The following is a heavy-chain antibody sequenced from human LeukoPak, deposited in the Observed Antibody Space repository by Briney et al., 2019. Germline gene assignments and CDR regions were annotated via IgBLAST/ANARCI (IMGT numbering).Heavy chain of an antibody. CDR2: ISSSSYI. CDR1: EFTFSSYS. J-gene: IGHJ4*02. CDR3: ARFDLFGSGRSFDY. Sequence: GGSLRLSCAASEFTFSSYSMNWVRQAPGKGLEWVSSISSSSYIYYADSVKGRFTISRDNAKNSLYLQMNSLKADDTAVYYCARFDLFGSGRSFDYWGQGTLVTVSS. V-gene: IGHV3-21*01. D-gene: IGHD3-10*01.